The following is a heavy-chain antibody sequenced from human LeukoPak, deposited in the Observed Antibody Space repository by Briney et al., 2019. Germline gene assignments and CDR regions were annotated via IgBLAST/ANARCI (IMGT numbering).Heavy chain of an antibody. CDR1: GYSFTSYW. V-gene: IGHV5-10-1*01. J-gene: IGHJ6*02. CDR2: IAPSDSYT. CDR3: ARQPLDYYGLDV. Sequence: GESLKISCKGSGYSFTSYWISWVRQMPGKGLEWMGRIAPSDSYTNYSPSFHGHVTISADKSINTAYLQWSSLKASDTAMYYCARQPLDYYGLDVWGQGTTVAVSS.